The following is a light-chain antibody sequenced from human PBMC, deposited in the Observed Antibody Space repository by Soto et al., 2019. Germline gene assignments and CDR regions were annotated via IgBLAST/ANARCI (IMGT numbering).Light chain of an antibody. CDR1: SSDVGAYND. CDR2: DVS. V-gene: IGLV2-14*01. CDR3: SSYTSSSTVL. J-gene: IGLJ2*01. Sequence: QSALTQPASVSGSPGQSITISCTGTSSDVGAYNDVSWYQQHPGKAPKLMIYDVSNRPSGVSCRFSGSKSGNTASLTISGLQAEDDADYYCSSYTSSSTVLFGGGTKLTVL.